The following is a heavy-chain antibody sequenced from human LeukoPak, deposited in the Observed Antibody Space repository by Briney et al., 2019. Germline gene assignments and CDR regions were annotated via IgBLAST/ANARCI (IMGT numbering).Heavy chain of an antibody. V-gene: IGHV3-30-3*01. CDR1: GFTFSSYA. CDR3: ARPTHSGYDWVGATPTDWYFDL. D-gene: IGHD5-12*01. CDR2: ISYDGSNK. J-gene: IGHJ2*01. Sequence: GGSLRLSCAASGFTFSSYAMHWVRQAPGKGLEWVAVISYDGSNKYYADSVKGRFTISRDNSKNTLYLQMNSLRAEDTAVYYCARPTHSGYDWVGATPTDWYFDLWGRGTLVTVSS.